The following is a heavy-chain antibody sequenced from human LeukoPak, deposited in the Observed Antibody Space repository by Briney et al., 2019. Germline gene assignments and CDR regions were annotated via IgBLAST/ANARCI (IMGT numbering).Heavy chain of an antibody. V-gene: IGHV1-69*05. CDR3: ARGYSSGWPPDRQMNWFDP. CDR1: GGTFSSYA. Sequence: SVKVSCKASGGTFSSYAISWVRQAPGQGLEWMGRIIPIFGTANYAQKFQGRVTITTDESTSTAYMELSSLRSEDTAAYYCARGYSSGWPPDRQMNWFDPWGQGTLVTVSS. J-gene: IGHJ5*02. D-gene: IGHD6-19*01. CDR2: IIPIFGTA.